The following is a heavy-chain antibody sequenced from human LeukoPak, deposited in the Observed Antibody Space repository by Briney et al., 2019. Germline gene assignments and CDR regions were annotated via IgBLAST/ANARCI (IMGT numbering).Heavy chain of an antibody. Sequence: ASVRVSCKASGYTFTSYYMHWVRQAPGQGLEWMGIINPSEGSTSYAQRFQGRVTMTRDTSTSTVYMELSSLRSEDTAVYYCARADYCSSISCYLHYWGQGTLVTVSS. J-gene: IGHJ4*02. CDR2: INPSEGST. V-gene: IGHV1-46*01. D-gene: IGHD2-2*01. CDR1: GYTFTSYY. CDR3: ARADYCSSISCYLHY.